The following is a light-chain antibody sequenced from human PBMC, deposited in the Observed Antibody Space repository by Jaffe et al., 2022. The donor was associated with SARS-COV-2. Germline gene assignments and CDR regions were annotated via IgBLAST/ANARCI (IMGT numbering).Light chain of an antibody. CDR1: QSLLQSDGNNY. Sequence: EIVMTQSPLSLPVTPGEPASISCRSSQSLLQSDGNNYLDWYLQKPGQSPQVLIYLGSNRASGVPDRFSGSGSGTDFTLKISRVEAEDVGVYYCMQAVQTPLIFGGGTKVEI. CDR2: LGS. V-gene: IGKV2-28*01. J-gene: IGKJ4*01. CDR3: MQAVQTPLI.